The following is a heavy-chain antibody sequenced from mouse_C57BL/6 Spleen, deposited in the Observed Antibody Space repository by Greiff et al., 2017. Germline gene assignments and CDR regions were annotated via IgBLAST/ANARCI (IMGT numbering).Heavy chain of an antibody. CDR2: IYPRSGNT. CDR3: ARSRASTISMDY. V-gene: IGHV1-81*01. CDR1: GYTFTSYG. J-gene: IGHJ4*01. D-gene: IGHD2-1*01. Sequence: QVQLKESGAELARPGASVKLSCKASGYTFTSYGISWVKQRTGQGLEWIGEIYPRSGNTYYNEKFKGKATLTADKSSSTAYMELRSLTSEDSAVYFCARSRASTISMDYWGQGTSVTVSS.